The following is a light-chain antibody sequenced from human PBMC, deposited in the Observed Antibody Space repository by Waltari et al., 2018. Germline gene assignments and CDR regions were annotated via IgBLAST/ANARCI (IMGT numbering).Light chain of an antibody. J-gene: IGLJ3*02. Sequence: QLVLTQSPSASASLGASVKLTCTLSSGHSTYAIAWHQQQPEKGPRYLMKLNSDGSHSKGDGIPDRFSGSSSGAGRYLTISSLQSEDEADYYCQTWGTGWRVFGGGTKLTVL. CDR2: LNSDGSH. CDR1: SGHSTYA. CDR3: QTWGTGWRV. V-gene: IGLV4-69*01.